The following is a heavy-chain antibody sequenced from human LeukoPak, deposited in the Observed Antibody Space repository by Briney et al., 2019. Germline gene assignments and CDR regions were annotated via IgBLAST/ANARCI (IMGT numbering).Heavy chain of an antibody. Sequence: PSETLSLTCTVSGGSISSSSYYWGWIRQPPGKGLEWIGRIYYSGSTYYNPSLKSQITISVDTSKNQFSLKLSSVTAADTAVYYCASDPGIAAAGVYYFDYWGQGTLVTVSS. V-gene: IGHV4-39*07. CDR3: ASDPGIAAAGVYYFDY. CDR2: IYYSGST. D-gene: IGHD6-13*01. CDR1: GGSISSSSYY. J-gene: IGHJ4*02.